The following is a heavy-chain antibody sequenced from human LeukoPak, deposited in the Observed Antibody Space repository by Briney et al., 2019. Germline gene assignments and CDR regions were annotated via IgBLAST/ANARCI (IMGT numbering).Heavy chain of an antibody. CDR2: ISAYNGNT. V-gene: IGHV1-18*01. J-gene: IGHJ4*02. CDR3: ARTGDSSGWSYFDY. Sequence: ASVKVSCKASGGTFSSYAISWVRQAPGQGLEWMGWISAYNGNTNYAQKLQGRVTMTTDTSTSTAYMELRSLRSDNTAVYYCARTGDSSGWSYFDYWGQGTLVTVSS. CDR1: GGTFSSYA. D-gene: IGHD6-19*01.